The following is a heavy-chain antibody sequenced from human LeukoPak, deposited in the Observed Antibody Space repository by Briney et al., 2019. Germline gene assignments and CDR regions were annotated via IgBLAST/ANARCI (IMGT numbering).Heavy chain of an antibody. D-gene: IGHD2-15*01. CDR1: GYTFTSYD. CDR3: ARAGGYRGRISCPYYFDY. Sequence: ASVKVSCKASGYTFTSYDINWVRQATGQGLEWMGWMNPNSGNTGYAQKFQGRVTMTRNTSISTAYMELSSLRSEDTAVYYCARAGGYRGRISCPYYFDYWGQGSLVAVSS. J-gene: IGHJ4*02. V-gene: IGHV1-8*01. CDR2: MNPNSGNT.